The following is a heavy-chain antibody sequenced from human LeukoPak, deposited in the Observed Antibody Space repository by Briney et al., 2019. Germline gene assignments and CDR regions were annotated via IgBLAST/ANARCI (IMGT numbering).Heavy chain of an antibody. Sequence: GRSLRLSCAASGFAFSSYGMHWVRQAPGKGLEWVAVIWYDGSKKYYADSVKGRFTISRDNSKNTVDLQMNSLRAEDTAVYYCARVHVSYLDCWGQGTLVTVSS. V-gene: IGHV3-33*01. CDR1: GFAFSSYG. CDR2: IWYDGSKK. J-gene: IGHJ4*02. CDR3: ARVHVSYLDC.